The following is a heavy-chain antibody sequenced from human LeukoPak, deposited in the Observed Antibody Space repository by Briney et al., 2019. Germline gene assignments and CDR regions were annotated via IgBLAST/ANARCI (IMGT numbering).Heavy chain of an antibody. V-gene: IGHV3-23*01. CDR3: AKDYCGGGRCDEIPIDY. CDR1: GFIFSAYA. CDR2: ITDSGVLT. J-gene: IGHJ4*02. Sequence: GGSLRLSCAASGFIFSAYAMSWVRQAPGKGLDWVATITDSGVLTFYADSVKGRFSISRDNSRNTVYLQMNSLRVEDTAVYYCAKDYCGGGRCDEIPIDYWGQGTLVTVSS. D-gene: IGHD2-21*01.